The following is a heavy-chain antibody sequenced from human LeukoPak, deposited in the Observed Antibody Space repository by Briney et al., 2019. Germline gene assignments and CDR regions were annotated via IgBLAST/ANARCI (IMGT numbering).Heavy chain of an antibody. Sequence: GGSLRLSCEASGFSFSSYNMDWVRQTPGKGLEWISSITTSSTYTFYADSVKGRFTISRDNARNSLYLQMNSLKSEDTAVYYCTTYGSGRKFDYWGQGILVTVSS. CDR2: ITTSSTYT. CDR3: TTYGSGRKFDY. V-gene: IGHV3-21*03. D-gene: IGHD3-10*01. CDR1: GFSFSSYN. J-gene: IGHJ4*02.